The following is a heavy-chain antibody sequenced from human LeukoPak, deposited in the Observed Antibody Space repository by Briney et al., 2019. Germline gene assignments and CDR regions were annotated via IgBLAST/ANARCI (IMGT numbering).Heavy chain of an antibody. V-gene: IGHV1-18*01. J-gene: IGHJ5*02. CDR1: GYTFTSYG. CDR3: ATVRWPVRLENWFDP. D-gene: IGHD3-10*01. CDR2: ISAYNGNT. Sequence: ASVKVSCKASGYTFTSYGSSWVRQAPGQGLGWMGWISAYNGNTNYAQKLQGRVTMTTDTSTSTAYMEMRSLRSDDTAVYYCATVRWPVRLENWFDPWGQGTLVTVSS.